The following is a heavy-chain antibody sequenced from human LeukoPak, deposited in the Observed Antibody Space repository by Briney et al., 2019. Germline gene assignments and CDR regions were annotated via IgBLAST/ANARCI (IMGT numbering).Heavy chain of an antibody. J-gene: IGHJ6*03. V-gene: IGHV4-38-2*02. D-gene: IGHD2-2*01. CDR1: GYPISSGYY. Sequence: SETLSLTCAVSGYPISSGYYWAWIRQPPGKGLEWLGSIYHSGNTYYNPSLKSRVTISVDTSKNQFSLKLSSVTAADTAVYYCARDCRSSSCYYMGVWGKGTTVTVSS. CDR3: ARDCRSSSCYYMGV. CDR2: IYHSGNT.